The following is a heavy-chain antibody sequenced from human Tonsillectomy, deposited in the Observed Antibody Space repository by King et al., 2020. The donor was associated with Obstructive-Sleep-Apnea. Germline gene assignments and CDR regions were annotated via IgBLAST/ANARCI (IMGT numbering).Heavy chain of an antibody. Sequence: MQLQESGPGLVKPSETLSLTCTVSGGSISSSSYYWGWIRQPPGKGLEWIGSIYYSGSTYYNPSLRSRVTISVDTSKNQFSLKLSSVTAAATAVYYCASGRYCSGGTCYAGGTWFDPWGQGTLVIVSS. CDR2: IYYSGST. CDR3: ASGRYCSGGTCYAGGTWFDP. V-gene: IGHV4-39*01. J-gene: IGHJ5*02. D-gene: IGHD2-15*01. CDR1: GGSISSSSYY.